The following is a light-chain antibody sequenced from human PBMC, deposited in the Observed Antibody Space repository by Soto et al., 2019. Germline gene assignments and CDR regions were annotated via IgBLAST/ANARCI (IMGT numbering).Light chain of an antibody. CDR2: NNN. V-gene: IGLV1-44*01. CDR1: SSNIGTNA. Sequence: QSVLTQPPSAPGTPGQRVTISCSGGSSNIGTNAVNWYQQLPGTAPKLLIYNNNQRPSGVPDRFSGSKSGTSASLAISGLQSEDVADYYCAAWDDSLNGYVFGTGTKVTVL. J-gene: IGLJ1*01. CDR3: AAWDDSLNGYV.